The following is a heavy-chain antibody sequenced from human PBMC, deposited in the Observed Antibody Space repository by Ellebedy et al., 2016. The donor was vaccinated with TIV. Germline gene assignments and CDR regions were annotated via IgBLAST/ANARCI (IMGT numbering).Heavy chain of an antibody. J-gene: IGHJ6*02. Sequence: MPSETLSLTCSVSGGSINHYYWTWIRQPPGQGLEWIGDIHHSGNSHIHPSLKSPVTLSLDTSKNQFSLGLSSVTAADTATYYCARDLGRYGMDVWGQGTTVTVSS. CDR2: IHHSGNS. CDR3: ARDLGRYGMDV. V-gene: IGHV4-59*01. CDR1: GGSINHYY.